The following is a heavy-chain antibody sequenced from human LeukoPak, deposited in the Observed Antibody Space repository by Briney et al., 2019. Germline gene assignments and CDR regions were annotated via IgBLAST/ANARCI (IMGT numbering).Heavy chain of an antibody. CDR1: GGSISSYY. Sequence: SETLSLTCTVSGGSISSYYWSWIRQPPGKGLEWIGYIYYSGSTNCNPSLKSRVTISVDTSKNQFSLKLSSVTAADTAVYYCARDRSITIFGVVPLVNAFDIWGQGTMVTVSS. D-gene: IGHD3-3*01. CDR2: IYYSGST. CDR3: ARDRSITIFGVVPLVNAFDI. J-gene: IGHJ3*02. V-gene: IGHV4-59*01.